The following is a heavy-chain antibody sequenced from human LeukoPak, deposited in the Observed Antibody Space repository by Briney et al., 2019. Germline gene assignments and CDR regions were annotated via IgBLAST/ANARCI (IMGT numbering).Heavy chain of an antibody. CDR1: GFTFSSYG. D-gene: IGHD3-3*01. CDR2: IWNDGSKS. CDR3: ARDVYDFWSGYSSWFDP. V-gene: IGHV3-33*01. J-gene: IGHJ5*02. Sequence: GGSLRLSCAASGFTFSSYGMYWVRQAPGKGLEWVAVIWNDGSKSNYPDSVKGRFTISRDDSKNTLFLQMSSLRVEDTAVYYCARDVYDFWSGYSSWFDPWGQGTLVTVSS.